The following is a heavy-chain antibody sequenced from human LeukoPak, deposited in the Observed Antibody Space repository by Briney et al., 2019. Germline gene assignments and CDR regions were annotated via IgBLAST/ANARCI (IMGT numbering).Heavy chain of an antibody. Sequence: GGSLRLSCAASGFTFSSHAMSWVRQAPGKGLEWVSAISGSGGSTYYADSVKGRFTISRDNSKNTLYLQMNSLRAEDTAVYYCARDLYYDILTGYYSPGYFDYWGQGTLVTVSS. CDR2: ISGSGGST. V-gene: IGHV3-23*01. CDR3: ARDLYYDILTGYYSPGYFDY. D-gene: IGHD3-9*01. CDR1: GFTFSSHA. J-gene: IGHJ4*02.